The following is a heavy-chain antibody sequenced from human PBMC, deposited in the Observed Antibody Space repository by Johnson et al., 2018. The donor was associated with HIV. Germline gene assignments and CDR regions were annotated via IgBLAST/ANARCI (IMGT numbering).Heavy chain of an antibody. CDR3: ARRMKAVAHHDAFDI. Sequence: VQLVESGGGLVQPGGSLRLSCAASGFTFSSYWMSWVRQAPGKGLEYVANVNQDGSAKFYVDSVKGRFTISRDNSKNTLYLQMNGLRIESTAIYYCARRMKAVAHHDAFDIWGQGTMVTVSS. V-gene: IGHV3-7*02. D-gene: IGHD6-19*01. CDR2: VNQDGSAK. J-gene: IGHJ3*02. CDR1: GFTFSSYW.